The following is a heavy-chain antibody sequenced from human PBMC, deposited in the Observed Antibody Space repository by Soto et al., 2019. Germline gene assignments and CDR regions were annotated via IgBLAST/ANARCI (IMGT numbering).Heavy chain of an antibody. V-gene: IGHV4-30-2*01. Sequence: PSETLSLTCTVSGGSISSGGYSWSWIRQPPGKGLEWIGYIYHSGSTYYNPSLKSRVTISVDRSKNQFSLKLSSVTAADTAVYYCASEAPGGPPFDYWGQGTLVTVS. CDR3: ASEAPGGPPFDY. J-gene: IGHJ4*02. CDR2: IYHSGST. D-gene: IGHD3-16*01. CDR1: GGSISSGGYS.